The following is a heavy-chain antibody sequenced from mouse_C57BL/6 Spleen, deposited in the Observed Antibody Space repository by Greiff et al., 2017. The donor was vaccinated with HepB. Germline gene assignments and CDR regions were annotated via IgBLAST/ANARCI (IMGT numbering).Heavy chain of an antibody. Sequence: VKLMESGAELVRPGTSVKVSCKASGYAFTNYLIEWVKQRPGQGLEWIGVSNPGSGGTNYNEKFKGKATLTADKSSSTAYMQLSSLTSEDSAVYFCARPTYEEYAMDYWGQGTSVTVSS. V-gene: IGHV1-54*01. CDR3: ARPTYEEYAMDY. J-gene: IGHJ4*01. CDR2: SNPGSGGT. D-gene: IGHD2-3*01. CDR1: GYAFTNYL.